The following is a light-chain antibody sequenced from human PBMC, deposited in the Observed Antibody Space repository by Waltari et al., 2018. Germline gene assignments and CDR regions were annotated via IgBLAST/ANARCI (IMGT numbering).Light chain of an antibody. CDR2: DAS. CDR1: QSISSR. Sequence: DIQLTQSPSTLSASVGDRVTITCRASQSISSRLAWYQKKPGKAPKLLVYDASTLESGVPSRFSGSGSGTEFTLTISSLQPDDFATYYCQQHNSYSRTFGQGTKLEIK. CDR3: QQHNSYSRT. J-gene: IGKJ1*01. V-gene: IGKV1-5*01.